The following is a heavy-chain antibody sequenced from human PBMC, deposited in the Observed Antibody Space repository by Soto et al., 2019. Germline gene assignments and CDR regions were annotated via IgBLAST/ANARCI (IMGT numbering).Heavy chain of an antibody. CDR3: ARDVIAHDIYETIGYYFDL. J-gene: IGHJ4*02. Sequence: QVQLSQFGAEVKKPGASVKVSCKASGYSFTNFHIHWVRQAPRQGLEWMGMNDPSGGITRDAQRLQGRITMTRDASTRIVYMELRGLTSQDMAVYYCARDVIAHDIYETIGYYFDLWGQGTLVTVSS. V-gene: IGHV1-46*04. CDR2: NDPSGGIT. CDR1: GYSFTNFH. D-gene: IGHD3-22*01.